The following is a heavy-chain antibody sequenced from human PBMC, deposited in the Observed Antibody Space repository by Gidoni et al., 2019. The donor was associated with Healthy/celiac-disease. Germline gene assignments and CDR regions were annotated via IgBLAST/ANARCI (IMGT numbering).Heavy chain of an antibody. D-gene: IGHD3-3*01. CDR2: ISSSSSYI. J-gene: IGHJ4*02. CDR1: GFTFSSYS. Sequence: EVQLVESGGGLVKHGGSLRLSCAASGFTFSSYSMNWVRQAPGKGPEWFSSISSSSSYIYYADSVKGRFTISRDNAKNSLYLQMNSLGAEDTAVYYCARVENPYNYWGQGTLVTVSS. V-gene: IGHV3-21*01. CDR3: ARVENPYNY.